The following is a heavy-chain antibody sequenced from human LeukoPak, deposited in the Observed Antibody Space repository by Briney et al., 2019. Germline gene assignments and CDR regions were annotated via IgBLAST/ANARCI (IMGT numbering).Heavy chain of an antibody. D-gene: IGHD6-19*01. CDR3: ARVGGGRFSSGWYYFDY. CDR1: GFTFSSYA. Sequence: GGSLRLSCAASGFTFSSYAMSWVRQAPGKGLEWVSDINGSGGSTYYADSVKGRFTISRDNSKNTLYLQMNSLRAEDTAVYYCARVGGGRFSSGWYYFDYWGQGTLVTVSS. CDR2: INGSGGST. V-gene: IGHV3-23*01. J-gene: IGHJ4*02.